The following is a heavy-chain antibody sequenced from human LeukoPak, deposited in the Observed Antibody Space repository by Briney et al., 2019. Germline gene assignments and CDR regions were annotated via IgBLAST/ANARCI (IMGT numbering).Heavy chain of an antibody. J-gene: IGHJ5*02. Sequence: GGSLRLSCAASGFTFSSYSMNWVRQAPGKGLEWVSSISSSSSYIYYADSVKGRFIISRDNSKSTLYLQMNSLRAEDTAVYYCVNKPAGFDPWGQGTLVTVSS. CDR3: VNKPAGFDP. V-gene: IGHV3-21*04. CDR1: GFTFSSYS. D-gene: IGHD1-14*01. CDR2: ISSSSSYI.